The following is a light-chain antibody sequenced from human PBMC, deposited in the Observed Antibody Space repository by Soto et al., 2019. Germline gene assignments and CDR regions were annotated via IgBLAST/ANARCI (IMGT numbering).Light chain of an antibody. CDR2: EDT. Sequence: SYELTQPPSVSVSPGQTANITCSGNTLGSKFVFWYQQKAGQSPMVVIYEDTKRPSGIPERFSGSNSGNTATLTISGTQAVDESDFYCQAWDSGTVVFGGGTKLTVL. CDR3: QAWDSGTVV. CDR1: TLGSKF. V-gene: IGLV3-1*01. J-gene: IGLJ2*01.